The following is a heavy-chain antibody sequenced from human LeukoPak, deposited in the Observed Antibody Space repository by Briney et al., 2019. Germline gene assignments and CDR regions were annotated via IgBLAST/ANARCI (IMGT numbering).Heavy chain of an antibody. CDR1: GYTFTSYY. Sequence: ASVKVSCKASGYTFTSYYMHWVRQAPGQGLEWMGIINPSGGSTSYAQKFQGRVTMTRDMSTSTVYMELSSLRSEDTAVYYCARGFVVRGVIFIRYYYYMDVWGKGTTVTVSS. J-gene: IGHJ6*03. CDR3: ARGFVVRGVIFIRYYYYMDV. V-gene: IGHV1-46*01. D-gene: IGHD3-10*01. CDR2: INPSGGST.